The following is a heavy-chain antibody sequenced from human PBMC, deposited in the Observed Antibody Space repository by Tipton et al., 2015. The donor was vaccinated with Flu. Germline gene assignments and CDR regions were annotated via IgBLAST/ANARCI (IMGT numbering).Heavy chain of an antibody. CDR1: GYTFSDYY. Sequence: QSGAEVKKPGASLKVSCKASGYTFSDYYVHWVRQDPGQGLEWMGWINPNSGGTKYGKKFQGRVTMTGDTSITTVYMEMSRLTFDDTAVYYCARRTYDSWGQGTLCTVSP. D-gene: IGHD1/OR15-1a*01. CDR2: INPNSGGT. J-gene: IGHJ4*02. CDR3: ARRTYDS. V-gene: IGHV1-2*02.